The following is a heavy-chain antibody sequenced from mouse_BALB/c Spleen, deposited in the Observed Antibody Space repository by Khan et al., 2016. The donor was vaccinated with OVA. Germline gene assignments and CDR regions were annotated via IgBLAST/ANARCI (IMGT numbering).Heavy chain of an antibody. CDR3: ARDGSRYNYAMDY. V-gene: IGHV3-2*02. CDR1: GYSITSDYA. D-gene: IGHD2-3*01. CDR2: ISYSGRT. J-gene: IGHJ4*01. Sequence: EVKLLESGPGLVKPSQSLSLTCTVTGYSITSDYAWNWIRQFPGNKLEWMGYISYSGRTNYNPALKSRISITRDTSKNQFFLQLNSVTTEDTATYYCARDGSRYNYAMDYWGQGTSVTVSS.